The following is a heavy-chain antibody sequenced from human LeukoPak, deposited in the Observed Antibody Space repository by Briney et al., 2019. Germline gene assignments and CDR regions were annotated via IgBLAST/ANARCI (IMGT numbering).Heavy chain of an antibody. V-gene: IGHV4-4*07. D-gene: IGHD3-3*01. CDR2: IYTSGST. J-gene: IGHJ4*02. CDR1: GGSISSYY. CDR3: ARDRSGRIDF. Sequence: SETLSLTCTVSGGSISSYYWSWIRQPAGKGLEWIGRIYTSGSTNYTPSLTSRVTMSVDTSKNQFSLKMNSVTAADTAVYYCARDRSGRIDFWGQGTLVTVSS.